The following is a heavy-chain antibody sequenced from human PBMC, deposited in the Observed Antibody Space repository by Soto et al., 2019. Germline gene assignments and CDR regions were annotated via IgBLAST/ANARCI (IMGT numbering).Heavy chain of an antibody. CDR1: GYTFTSYA. CDR3: ARTSLELVVNDS. J-gene: IGHJ5*01. CDR2: INAGNGNT. Sequence: ASVKVSCKASGYTFTSYAMHWVRQAPGQRLEWMGWINAGNGNTKYSQKFQGRVTITRDTSASTAYMELSSLRSEDTAVYYCARTSLELVVNDSWGQGTLVPASS. D-gene: IGHD3-22*01. V-gene: IGHV1-3*01.